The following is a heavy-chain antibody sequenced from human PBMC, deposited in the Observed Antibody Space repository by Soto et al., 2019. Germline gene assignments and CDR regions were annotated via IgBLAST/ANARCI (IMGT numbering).Heavy chain of an antibody. CDR3: ATRSPAFDY. V-gene: IGHV1-18*01. CDR1: GYTFTDYG. Sequence: QVQLVQSGPEVKKPGASVKVSCKTSGYTFTDYGISWVRQAPGQGLEWMGWISTSKVNTNYAQKFQGRVTMTTDTATSTGDMELRSLRSDGTAVYYCATRSPAFDYWGQGTLVTVSS. J-gene: IGHJ4*02. CDR2: ISTSKVNT.